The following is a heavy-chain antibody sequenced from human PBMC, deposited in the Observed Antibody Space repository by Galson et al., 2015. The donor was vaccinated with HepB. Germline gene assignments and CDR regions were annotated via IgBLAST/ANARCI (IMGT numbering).Heavy chain of an antibody. J-gene: IGHJ4*02. D-gene: IGHD2-15*01. CDR2: TSFDGRSK. CDR1: GFTFSSYA. CDR3: ARDSAATPFTCFDF. Sequence: SLRLSCAASGFTFSSYAMHWVRQAPGKGLEWVAVTSFDGRSKYYADSVYGRSTISRDNSKNTLSLQMNSLRPEDTAVYYCARDSAATPFTCFDFWGQGTLVTVSS. V-gene: IGHV3-30*04.